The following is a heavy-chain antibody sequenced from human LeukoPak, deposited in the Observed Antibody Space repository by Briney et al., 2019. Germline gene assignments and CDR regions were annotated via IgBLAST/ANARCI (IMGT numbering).Heavy chain of an antibody. J-gene: IGHJ4*02. Sequence: GRSLRLSCAASGFTFSSYGMHWVRQAPGKGLEWVAVISYDGSIKYYAHSVKGRFTISRDNSKNTLYLQMNSLRAEDTAVYYCAKRKQFLIDYWGQGTLVTVSS. CDR1: GFTFSSYG. V-gene: IGHV3-30*18. CDR3: AKRKQFLIDY. CDR2: ISYDGSIK. D-gene: IGHD6-19*01.